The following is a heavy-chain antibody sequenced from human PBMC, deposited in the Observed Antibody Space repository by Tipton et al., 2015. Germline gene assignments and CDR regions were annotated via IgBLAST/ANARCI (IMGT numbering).Heavy chain of an antibody. Sequence: TLSLTCTVSRGSVSSGIYYWNWIRQPPGKGLEWIGYVYYDGSTYYNPSLEGRVTLSVDTSKNQFSLKLTSVNAADTAVYYCARGGNNWFDPWGQGTLVTVSS. CDR1: RGSVSSGIYY. CDR2: VYYDGST. J-gene: IGHJ5*02. V-gene: IGHV4-61*01. D-gene: IGHD2-15*01. CDR3: ARGGNNWFDP.